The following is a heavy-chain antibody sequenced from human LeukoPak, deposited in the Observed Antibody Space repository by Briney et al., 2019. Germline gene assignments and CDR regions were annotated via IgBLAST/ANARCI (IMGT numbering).Heavy chain of an antibody. CDR2: TSYDGNKK. CDR1: GFTLTYYA. J-gene: IGHJ4*02. CDR3: ARSSYDYGGIEGPFDY. D-gene: IGHD4-23*01. V-gene: IGHV3-30*15. Sequence: GRSLRLSCAASGFTLTYYAMHWVRQAPGKGLEWVAVTSYDGNKKYYADSVKGRFTISRDSSKNTLYLQMSSLRAEDTAVYYCARSSYDYGGIEGPFDYWGQGTLVTVSS.